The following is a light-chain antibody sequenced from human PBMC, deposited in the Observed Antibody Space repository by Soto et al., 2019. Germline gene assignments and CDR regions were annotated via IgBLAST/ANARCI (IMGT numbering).Light chain of an antibody. CDR2: TAS. J-gene: IGKJ1*01. Sequence: DIEMTQSPSSLSASVGDRVTITCRASEVINSYLAWYQQKPGKAPKLLIHTASTLQSGVPSRFSGSGSGTEFTLTISSLQPEDVATYYCQKYNSCPWAFGQGTKVEIK. CDR3: QKYNSCPWA. CDR1: EVINSY. V-gene: IGKV1-27*01.